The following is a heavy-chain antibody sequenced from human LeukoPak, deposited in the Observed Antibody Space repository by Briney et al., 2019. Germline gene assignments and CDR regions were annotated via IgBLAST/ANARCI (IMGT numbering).Heavy chain of an antibody. V-gene: IGHV3-7*01. D-gene: IGHD2-2*01. CDR3: ARDQLPYCSSTSCLGYFDY. Sequence: GGSLRLSCAASGFTFSGYWMSWVRQTPEKGLEWVANIKQDGYEKYYVDSVKGRFTISRDNAKNSLYLQMNSLRAEDTAVYYCARDQLPYCSSTSCLGYFDYWGQGTLVTVSS. J-gene: IGHJ4*02. CDR2: IKQDGYEK. CDR1: GFTFSGYW.